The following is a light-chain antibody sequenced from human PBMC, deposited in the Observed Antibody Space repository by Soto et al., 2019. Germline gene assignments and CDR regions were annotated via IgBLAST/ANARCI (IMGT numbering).Light chain of an antibody. J-gene: IGKJ2*01. V-gene: IGKV1-5*03. Sequence: DIQMTQSPSTLSASVGDRVTITCRASQSISSWLAWYQQKPGKAPKLLIYKASTLESGVPSRFSGSGSGTEFTLIISSLQPDDFATYYCQQYNSWYTFGQGTKLEI. CDR3: QQYNSWYT. CDR2: KAS. CDR1: QSISSW.